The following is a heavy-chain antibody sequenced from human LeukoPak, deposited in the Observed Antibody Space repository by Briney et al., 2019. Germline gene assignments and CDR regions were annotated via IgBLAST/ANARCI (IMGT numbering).Heavy chain of an antibody. Sequence: PGGSLRLSCAASGFTFSSYAMSWVRQAPGKGLEWVSAIRGTGGSSYYADSVKGRFTISRDNSKNTLYLQMNSLRAEDTAVYYCAKEERFDWLPYSWGQGTLVTVS. CDR2: IRGTGGSS. D-gene: IGHD3-9*01. CDR1: GFTFSSYA. CDR3: AKEERFDWLPYS. V-gene: IGHV3-23*01. J-gene: IGHJ4*02.